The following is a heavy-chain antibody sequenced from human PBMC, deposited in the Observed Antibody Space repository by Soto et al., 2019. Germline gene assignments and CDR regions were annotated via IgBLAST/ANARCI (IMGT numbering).Heavy chain of an antibody. Sequence: GGSLRLSCAASGFTFSSYAMSWVRQAPGKGLEWVSAISGSGGSTYYADSVKGRFTISRDNSKNTLYLQMNSLRAEDTAVYYCAKDSITYYYDSSGYWDDYWGQGTLVTVSS. J-gene: IGHJ4*02. CDR2: ISGSGGST. V-gene: IGHV3-23*01. CDR1: GFTFSSYA. D-gene: IGHD3-22*01. CDR3: AKDSITYYYDSSGYWDDY.